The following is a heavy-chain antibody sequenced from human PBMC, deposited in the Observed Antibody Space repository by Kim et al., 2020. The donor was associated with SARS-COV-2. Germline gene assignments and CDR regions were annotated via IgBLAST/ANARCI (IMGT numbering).Heavy chain of an antibody. CDR3: ARGYGSSSYDGYRMDV. V-gene: IGHV1-69*13. CDR2: HIPIFGTT. D-gene: IGHD6-13*01. J-gene: IGHJ6*02. CDR1: GGPFSSYV. Sequence: SVKVSCKASGGPFSSYVINWVRQAPGQGLEWLGGHIPIFGTTNYAQKFQGRVTITADESTSTAYMELSSLQSEDTAVYYCARGYGSSSYDGYRMDVWGQGVTVTVSS.